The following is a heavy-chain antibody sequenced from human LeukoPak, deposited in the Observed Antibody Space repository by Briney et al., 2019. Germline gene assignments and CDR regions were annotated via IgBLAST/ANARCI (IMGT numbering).Heavy chain of an antibody. V-gene: IGHV4-38-2*02. CDR3: AKRYCSSTTCYDDRGAFDS. CDR2: IYHSGST. D-gene: IGHD2-2*01. J-gene: IGHJ4*02. Sequence: PSETLSLTCTVSGYSISSGNYWDWIRQPPGKGLEWIGSIYHSGSTYYNPSLKSRVTISVDTSKNQFSLKLSSVTAADTAVYYCAKRYCSSTTCYDDRGAFDSWGQGTLVTVSS. CDR1: GYSISSGNY.